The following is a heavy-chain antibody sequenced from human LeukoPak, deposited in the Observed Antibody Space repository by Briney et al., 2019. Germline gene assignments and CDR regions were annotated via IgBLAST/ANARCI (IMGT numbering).Heavy chain of an antibody. D-gene: IGHD3-10*01. Sequence: SETLSLACTVSGGSISSYYWSWIRQPPGKGLEWIGYIYYSGSTYYKPSLKSRVTISVGTSKNQFSLKLNSVTAADTAVYYCARGGYYGSGNDFRFDPWGQGTLVTVSS. CDR2: IYYSGST. CDR1: GGSISSYY. CDR3: ARGGYYGSGNDFRFDP. V-gene: IGHV4-59*01. J-gene: IGHJ5*02.